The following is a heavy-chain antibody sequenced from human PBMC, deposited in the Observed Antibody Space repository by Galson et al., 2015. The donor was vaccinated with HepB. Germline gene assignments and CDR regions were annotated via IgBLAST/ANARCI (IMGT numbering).Heavy chain of an antibody. J-gene: IGHJ5*02. CDR2: ISSSSSTI. D-gene: IGHD6-13*01. Sequence: SLRLSCAASGFTFSSYSMNWVRQAPGKGLEWVSYISSSSSTIYYADSVKGRFTISRDNAKNSLYLQMNSLRAEDTAVYYCARDVAAAGIENWFDPWGQGTLVTVSS. CDR1: GFTFSSYS. V-gene: IGHV3-48*01. CDR3: ARDVAAAGIENWFDP.